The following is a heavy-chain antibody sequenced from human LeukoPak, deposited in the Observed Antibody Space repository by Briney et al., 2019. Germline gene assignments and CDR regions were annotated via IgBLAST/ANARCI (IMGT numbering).Heavy chain of an antibody. V-gene: IGHV5-51*01. Sequence: GGSLKISCQVSGHSFTSSWVGWVRQMPGKGLEWMGIIYVADSDTKYSPSFEGQVTISADKSIRTAYLQWSSLKASDTAMYYCASALYYSSAFYDYWGQGTLVTVSS. CDR3: ASALYYSSAFYDY. CDR2: IYVADSDT. J-gene: IGHJ4*02. CDR1: GHSFTSSW. D-gene: IGHD3-22*01.